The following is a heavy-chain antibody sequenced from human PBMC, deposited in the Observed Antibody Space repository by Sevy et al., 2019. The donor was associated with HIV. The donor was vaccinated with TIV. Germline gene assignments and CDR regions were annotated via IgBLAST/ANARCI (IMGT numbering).Heavy chain of an antibody. CDR1: GFTFRTYS. J-gene: IGHJ3*02. Sequence: GGSLRLSCAASGFTFRTYSMNWVRQAPGKGLEWLSYISRSSRTIYYADSVEGRFTISRDNAKSSLYLQMNSLRAEDTAVYYCARTGCSITSCLTADAFDIWGQGTLVTVS. D-gene: IGHD2-2*01. CDR3: ARTGCSITSCLTADAFDI. CDR2: ISRSSRTI. V-gene: IGHV3-48*01.